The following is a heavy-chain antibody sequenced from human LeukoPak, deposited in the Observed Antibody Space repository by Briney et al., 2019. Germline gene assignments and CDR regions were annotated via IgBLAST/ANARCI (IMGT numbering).Heavy chain of an antibody. V-gene: IGHV3-48*01. Sequence: GGSLRLSCAASGFTFSSYSMNWVRQAPGKGLEWVSYISSSSSTIYYADSVKGRFTISRDNAKNSLYLQMNSLRAEDTAVYYCAREEVATIIYYWGQGTLVTVSS. CDR2: ISSSSSTI. CDR1: GFTFSSYS. CDR3: AREEVATIIYY. J-gene: IGHJ4*02. D-gene: IGHD5-12*01.